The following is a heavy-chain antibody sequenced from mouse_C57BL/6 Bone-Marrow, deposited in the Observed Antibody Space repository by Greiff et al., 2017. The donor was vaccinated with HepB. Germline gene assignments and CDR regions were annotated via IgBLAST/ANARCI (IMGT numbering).Heavy chain of an antibody. V-gene: IGHV5-17*01. CDR2: ISSGSSTI. Sequence: EVQVVESGGGLVKPGGSLKLSCAASGFTFSDYGMHWVRQAPEKGLEWVAYISSGSSTIYYADTVKGRFTISRDNAKNTLFLQMTSLRSEDTAMYYCARKIVTRYYYAMDYWGQGTSVTVSS. D-gene: IGHD2-5*01. J-gene: IGHJ4*01. CDR1: GFTFSDYG. CDR3: ARKIVTRYYYAMDY.